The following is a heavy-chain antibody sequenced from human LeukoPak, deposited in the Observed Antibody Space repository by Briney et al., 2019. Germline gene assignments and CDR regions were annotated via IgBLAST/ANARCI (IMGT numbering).Heavy chain of an antibody. CDR1: GYTFTGYY. V-gene: IGHV1-2*06. Sequence: ASVKVSCKASGYTFTGYYMHWVRQAPGQGLEWMGRINPNSGGTNYAQKFQGRVTMTRDTSISTAYMELSRLRSDDTAVYYCGRDLRRDCSGGSCYIRDYWGQGTLVTVSS. J-gene: IGHJ4*02. D-gene: IGHD2-15*01. CDR3: GRDLRRDCSGGSCYIRDY. CDR2: INPNSGGT.